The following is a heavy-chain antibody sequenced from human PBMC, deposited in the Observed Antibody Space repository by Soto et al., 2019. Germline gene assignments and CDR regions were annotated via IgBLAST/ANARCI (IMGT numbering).Heavy chain of an antibody. CDR2: ISYDGSNK. CDR3: AKPHY. J-gene: IGHJ4*02. V-gene: IGHV3-30*18. Sequence: QVQLVESGGGVVQPGRSLRLSCAASGFTFSSYGMHWVRQAPGKGLEWVAVISYDGSNKYYADPVKGRFTISRDNSKNTLYLQMNSLRAEHTAVYYCAKPHYWGQGTLVIVSS. CDR1: GFTFSSYG.